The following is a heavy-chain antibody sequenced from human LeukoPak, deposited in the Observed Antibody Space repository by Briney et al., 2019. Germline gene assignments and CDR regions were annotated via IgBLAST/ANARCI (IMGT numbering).Heavy chain of an antibody. CDR3: ARTTYYYGSGSYYIGSSFDY. Sequence: PSETLSLTCTVSGDSISSYYWSWIRQPPGKGLEWIGYIYYSGSTNYNPSLKSRVTISVDTSKNQFSLKLSSVTAADTAVYYCARTTYYYGSGSYYIGSSFDYWGQGTLVTVSS. V-gene: IGHV4-59*01. CDR1: GDSISSYY. D-gene: IGHD3-10*01. CDR2: IYYSGST. J-gene: IGHJ4*02.